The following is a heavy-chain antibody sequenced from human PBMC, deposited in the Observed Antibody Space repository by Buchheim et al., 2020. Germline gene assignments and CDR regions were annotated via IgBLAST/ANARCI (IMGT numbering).Heavy chain of an antibody. CDR2: ISYDGSNK. CDR1: GFTFSSYA. CDR3: ARDSGTTLLYYYYYGMDV. Sequence: QVQLVESGGGVVQPGRSLRLSCAASGFTFSSYAMHWVRQAPVKGLEWVSVISYDGSNKYYADSVKGRFTISRDNSKNTLYLQMNSLRAEDTAVYYCARDSGTTLLYYYYYGMDVWGQGTT. V-gene: IGHV3-30*04. D-gene: IGHD1-7*01. J-gene: IGHJ6*02.